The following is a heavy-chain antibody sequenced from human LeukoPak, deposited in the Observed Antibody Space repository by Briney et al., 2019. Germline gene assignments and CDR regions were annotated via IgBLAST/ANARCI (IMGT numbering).Heavy chain of an antibody. J-gene: IGHJ4*02. CDR2: ISYDGSNK. CDR3: AKDPTAHYDFWSGYSRYYFDY. D-gene: IGHD3-3*01. Sequence: GGSLRLSCAASGFTLSSYGMHWVRQAPGKGLEWVAVISYDGSNKYYADSVKGRFTISRDNSKNTLYLQMNSLRAEDTAVYYCAKDPTAHYDFWSGYSRYYFDYWGQGTLVTVSS. CDR1: GFTLSSYG. V-gene: IGHV3-30*18.